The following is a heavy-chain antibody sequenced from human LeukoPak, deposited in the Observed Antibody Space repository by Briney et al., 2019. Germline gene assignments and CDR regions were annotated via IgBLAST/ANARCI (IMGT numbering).Heavy chain of an antibody. CDR1: GYSFTSYW. CDR2: IYPGDSVT. V-gene: IGHV5-51*01. D-gene: IGHD3-10*01. Sequence: GESLKISCKGSGYSFTSYWIGWVRQMPGKGLEWMGIIYPGDSVTRYSPSFQGQVTISADKSISTAYLQWSSLKASDTAMYYCARTLRRLLWFGESYYYYGMDVWGQGTTVTVSS. CDR3: ARTLRRLLWFGESYYYYGMDV. J-gene: IGHJ6*02.